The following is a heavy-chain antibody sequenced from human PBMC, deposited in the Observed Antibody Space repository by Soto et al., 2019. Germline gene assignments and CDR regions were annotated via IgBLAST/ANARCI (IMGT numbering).Heavy chain of an antibody. Sequence: PGGSLRLSCAASGFTFSSYGMHWVRQAPGKGLEWVAVISYDGSNKYYADSVKGRFTISRDNSKNTLYLQMNSLRAEDTAVYYCAKDLYDYSNYVSPVRYYYYGMEVWGQGTTVTVSS. V-gene: IGHV3-30*18. CDR1: GFTFSSYG. J-gene: IGHJ6*02. CDR3: AKDLYDYSNYVSPVRYYYYGMEV. D-gene: IGHD4-4*01. CDR2: ISYDGSNK.